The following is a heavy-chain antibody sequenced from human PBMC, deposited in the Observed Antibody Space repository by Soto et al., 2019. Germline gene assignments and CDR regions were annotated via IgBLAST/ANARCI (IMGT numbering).Heavy chain of an antibody. Sequence: PGGSLRLSCVASGFTFSSYGMHWVRQAPGKGLEWVAVIWYDGSNKYYADSVKGRFTISRDNSKNTLYLQMNSLRAEDTAVYYCARDGGCREGYPVWSNWFDPWGHGT. D-gene: IGHD6-19*01. J-gene: IGHJ5*02. CDR2: IWYDGSNK. CDR3: ARDGGCREGYPVWSNWFDP. CDR1: GFTFSSYG. V-gene: IGHV3-33*01.